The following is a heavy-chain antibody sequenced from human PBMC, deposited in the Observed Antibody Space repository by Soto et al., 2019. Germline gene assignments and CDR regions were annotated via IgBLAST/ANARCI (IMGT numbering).Heavy chain of an antibody. CDR2: IYPGDSDT. D-gene: IGHD2-2*01. CDR3: ARRNQLGYYYYGMDV. Sequence: GESLKISCKGSGYSFTSYWIGWVRQMPGKGLEWMGIIYPGDSDTRYSPSFQGQVTISADKSISTAYLQWSSLKASDTAIYYCARRNQLGYYYYGMDVWGQGTTVPVSS. V-gene: IGHV5-51*01. CDR1: GYSFTSYW. J-gene: IGHJ6*02.